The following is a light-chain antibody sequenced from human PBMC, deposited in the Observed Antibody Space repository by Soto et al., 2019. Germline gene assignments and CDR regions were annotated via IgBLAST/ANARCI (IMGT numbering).Light chain of an antibody. J-gene: IGKJ4*01. V-gene: IGKV1-39*01. Sequence: DIQMTQSPSSLSASVGDRVTITCRASQSINNCLNWYQQKPGKAPKLLLYAASSLQSGVPPRFSCSGSGTDITLTISSLQAEDFATYYCQQSYSTPLTCGGGTRVEIK. CDR3: QQSYSTPLT. CDR2: AAS. CDR1: QSINNC.